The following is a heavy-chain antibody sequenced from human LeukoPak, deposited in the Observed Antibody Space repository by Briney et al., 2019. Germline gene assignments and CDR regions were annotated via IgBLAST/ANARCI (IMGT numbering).Heavy chain of an antibody. J-gene: IGHJ3*01. CDR1: GGSISNSIYY. CDR2: IYYSGST. V-gene: IGHV4-39*01. CDR3: ARRGDV. Sequence: SETLSLTCTVSGGSISNSIYYWGWIRQPPGKGLDRIGSIYYSGSTYYNPSLKSRVTISVDTSKNQFSLKLSSVTAADTAVYYCARRGDVWGQGTMVTVSS.